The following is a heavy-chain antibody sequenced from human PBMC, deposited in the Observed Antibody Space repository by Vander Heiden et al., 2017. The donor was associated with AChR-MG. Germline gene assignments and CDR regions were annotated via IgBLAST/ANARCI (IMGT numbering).Heavy chain of an antibody. CDR3: TRTRRRPGEDGFDI. J-gene: IGHJ3*02. Sequence: QVQLVESGGGLVKPGGSLRLSCAPSAFTFSDYYMNWIRQAPGKGVEWVSFISSSSSYTNYADAVKGGFTTSRDNAKNSLYLQMNSLRAGDTAIYYCTRTRRRPGEDGFDIWGQGTLVTVSS. V-gene: IGHV3-11*06. D-gene: IGHD1-1*01. CDR2: ISSSSSYT. CDR1: AFTFSDYY.